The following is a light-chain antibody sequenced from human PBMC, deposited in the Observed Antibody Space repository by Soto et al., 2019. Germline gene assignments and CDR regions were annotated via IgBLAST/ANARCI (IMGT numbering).Light chain of an antibody. V-gene: IGLV2-14*01. CDR1: SSDVGGYNY. CDR3: RSYTSSSTLLYV. Sequence: QSALTQPASVSGSPGQSITISCTGTSSDVGGYNYVSWYQQHPGKAPKLMIYDVSNRPSGVSNRFSGSKSGNTASLTISGLQAEDEADCRSYTSSSTLLYVFGTRTKLTVL. CDR2: DVS. J-gene: IGLJ1*01.